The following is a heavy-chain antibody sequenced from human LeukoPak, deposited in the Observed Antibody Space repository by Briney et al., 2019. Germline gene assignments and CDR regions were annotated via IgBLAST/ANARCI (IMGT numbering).Heavy chain of an antibody. CDR2: ISSSSSYI. D-gene: IGHD2-21*02. Sequence: GGSLRLSCAASGFTFANYAMSWVRQAPGKGLEWVSPISSSSSYIYYADSVKGRFTISRDNAKNSLYLQMNSLRAEDTAVYYCARDNSCGGDCYSGGFHYWGQGTLVTVSS. V-gene: IGHV3-21*01. J-gene: IGHJ4*02. CDR3: ARDNSCGGDCYSGGFHY. CDR1: GFTFANYA.